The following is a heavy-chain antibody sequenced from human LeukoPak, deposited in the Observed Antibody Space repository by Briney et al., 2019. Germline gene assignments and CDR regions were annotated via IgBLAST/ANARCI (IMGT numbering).Heavy chain of an antibody. CDR1: GFTFGGYA. J-gene: IGHJ4*02. D-gene: IGHD1-26*01. Sequence: PGGSLRLSCTASGFTFGGYAMSWVRQAPGKGLEWVGFIRSKAYGGTTEYAASVKGRFTISRDDSKSIAYLQMNSLKTEDTAVYYCTRGGSYSWTFDYWGQGTLVTVSS. CDR3: TRGGSYSWTFDY. V-gene: IGHV3-49*04. CDR2: IRSKAYGGTT.